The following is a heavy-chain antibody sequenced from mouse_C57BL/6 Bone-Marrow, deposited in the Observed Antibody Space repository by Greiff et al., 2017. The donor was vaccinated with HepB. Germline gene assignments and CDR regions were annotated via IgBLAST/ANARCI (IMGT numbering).Heavy chain of an antibody. J-gene: IGHJ4*01. Sequence: QVQLKESGPGLVAPSQSLSITCTVSGFSLTSYGVDWVRQSPGKGLEWLGVIWGVGSTNYNSALNSRLSISKDNSKSQVFLKMNSLQTDDTAMYYCAIIYYDYDGYYAMDYWGQGTSVTVSS. CDR2: IWGVGST. CDR3: AIIYYDYDGYYAMDY. D-gene: IGHD2-4*01. V-gene: IGHV2-6*01. CDR1: GFSLTSYG.